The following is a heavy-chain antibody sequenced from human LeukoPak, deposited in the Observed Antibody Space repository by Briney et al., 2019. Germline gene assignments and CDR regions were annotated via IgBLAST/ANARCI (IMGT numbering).Heavy chain of an antibody. CDR1: GGTFSSYA. Sequence: SVKVSCKASGGTFSSYAISWVRQAPGQGLEWMGGIIPIFGTANYAQKFQGRVTITADESTSTAYMELSSLRSEDTAVYYCARVRSSSSEYYYYYMDVWGKGTTVTVSS. V-gene: IGHV1-69*01. D-gene: IGHD6-6*01. CDR3: ARVRSSSSEYYYYYMDV. J-gene: IGHJ6*03. CDR2: IIPIFGTA.